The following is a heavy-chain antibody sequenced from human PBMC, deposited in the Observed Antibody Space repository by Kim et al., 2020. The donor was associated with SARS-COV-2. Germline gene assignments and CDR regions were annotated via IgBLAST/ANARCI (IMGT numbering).Heavy chain of an antibody. Sequence: GGSRRLSCAASGFTFSSYSMNWVRQAPGKGLEWVSYISSSSSTIYYADSVKGRFTISRDNAKNSLYLQMNSLRAEDTAVYYCARGGQLWPGADDGAFDIWGQGTMVTVSS. V-gene: IGHV3-48*04. D-gene: IGHD3-16*01. CDR2: ISSSSSTI. CDR1: GFTFSSYS. CDR3: ARGGQLWPGADDGAFDI. J-gene: IGHJ3*02.